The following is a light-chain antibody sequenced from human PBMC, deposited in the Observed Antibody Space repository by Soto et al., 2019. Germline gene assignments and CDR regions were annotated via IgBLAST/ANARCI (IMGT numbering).Light chain of an antibody. CDR1: TSDVGGYNY. V-gene: IGLV2-14*01. J-gene: IGLJ1*01. CDR2: EVS. Sequence: QSALTQPASVSGSPGQSIAISCTGTTSDVGGYNYVSWYQQHPGKVPKLLIHEVSNRPSGVSNRFSGSKSGNTASLTISGLQAEDEADYYCHSKKSTISYVFGTGTKVTVL. CDR3: HSKKSTISYV.